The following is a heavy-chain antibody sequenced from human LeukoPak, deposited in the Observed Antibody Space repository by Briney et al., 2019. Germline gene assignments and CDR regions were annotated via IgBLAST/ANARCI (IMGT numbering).Heavy chain of an antibody. Sequence: ASVKVSCKASGYTFAGYYMHWVRQAPGQGLEWMGRINPNSGGTNYAQKFQGRVTMTRDTSISTAYMELSRLRSDDTAVYYCASTVVLRYFDWSVDPDAFDIWGQGTMVTVSS. CDR3: ASTVVLRYFDWSVDPDAFDI. CDR2: INPNSGGT. D-gene: IGHD3-9*01. V-gene: IGHV1-2*06. CDR1: GYTFAGYY. J-gene: IGHJ3*02.